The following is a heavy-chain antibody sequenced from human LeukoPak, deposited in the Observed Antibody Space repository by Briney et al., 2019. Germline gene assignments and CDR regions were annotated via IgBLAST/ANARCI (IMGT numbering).Heavy chain of an antibody. V-gene: IGHV4-59*08. Sequence: SETLSLTCTVSGGSISSYYWSWIRQPPGKGLEWIGYIYYSGSTNYNPSLTSRVTISVDTSKNQFSLKLSSVTAADTAVYYCARRDGYNSYYFDYWGQGTLVTVSS. J-gene: IGHJ4*02. CDR1: GGSISSYY. CDR3: ARRDGYNSYYFDY. CDR2: IYYSGST. D-gene: IGHD5-24*01.